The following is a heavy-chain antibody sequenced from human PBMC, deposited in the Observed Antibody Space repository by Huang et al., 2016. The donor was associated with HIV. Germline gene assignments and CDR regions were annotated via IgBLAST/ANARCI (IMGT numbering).Heavy chain of an antibody. CDR1: GGSLSAYY. CDR2: INHLGSP. J-gene: IGHJ5*02. D-gene: IGHD3-10*01. CDR3: ARDATKNPRGWFDP. Sequence: HVHLQQWGVGLLKSAETLSLTCAVYGGSLSAYYWSWLRQTPGKGLEWIGEINHLGSPNYNPSLKSRVSISVDGSKMQFSLKLKSSSDADTGVYFCARDATKNPRGWFDPWGQGTLVTVSS. V-gene: IGHV4-34*02.